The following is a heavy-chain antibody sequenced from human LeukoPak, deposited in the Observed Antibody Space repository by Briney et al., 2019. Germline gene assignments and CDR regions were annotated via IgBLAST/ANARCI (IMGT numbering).Heavy chain of an antibody. D-gene: IGHD6-19*01. CDR1: GGSFSGYY. CDR2: INHSGST. Sequence: PSETLSLTCAVYGGSFSGYYWSWIRQPPGKGLEWIGEINHSGSTNYNPSLKSRVTISVDTSKNQFSLKLSSVTAADTAVYYCARERISYSSGWSLAYNWFDPWGQGTLVTVSS. CDR3: ARERISYSSGWSLAYNWFDP. V-gene: IGHV4-34*01. J-gene: IGHJ5*02.